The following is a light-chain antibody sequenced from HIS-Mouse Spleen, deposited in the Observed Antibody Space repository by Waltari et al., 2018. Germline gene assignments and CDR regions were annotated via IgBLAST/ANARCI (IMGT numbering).Light chain of an antibody. Sequence: QSALTQPPSVSGSPGQPGTISCTGTRSDVGSYNRFSWYQQPPGTAPKLMIYEVSDRPSGVPDRFSGSKSGNTASLTISGLQAEDEADYYCSSYTSSSTVFGTGTKVTVL. CDR3: SSYTSSSTV. V-gene: IGLV2-18*02. CDR1: RSDVGSYNR. J-gene: IGLJ1*01. CDR2: EVS.